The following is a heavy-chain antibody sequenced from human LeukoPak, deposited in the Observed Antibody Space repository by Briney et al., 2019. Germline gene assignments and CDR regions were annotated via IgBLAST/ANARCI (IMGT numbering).Heavy chain of an antibody. CDR1: GGSISSGDYY. CDR2: IYYSGST. D-gene: IGHD3-22*01. Sequence: SETLSLTCTVSGGSISSGDYYWSWIRQPPGKGLEWIGYIYYSGSTYYNPSPKSRVTISVDTSKNQFSLKLSSVTAADTAVYYCAREGGYYDSSGYYLLYFDYWGQGTLVTVSS. J-gene: IGHJ4*02. V-gene: IGHV4-30-4*01. CDR3: AREGGYYDSSGYYLLYFDY.